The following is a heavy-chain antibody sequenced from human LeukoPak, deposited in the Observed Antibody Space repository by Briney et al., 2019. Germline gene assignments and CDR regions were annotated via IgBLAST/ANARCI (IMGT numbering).Heavy chain of an antibody. CDR2: IYYSGST. D-gene: IGHD3-9*01. CDR1: GGSMNSYY. V-gene: IGHV4-59*08. J-gene: IGHJ4*02. CDR3: ARHVWLQPFDY. Sequence: SETLSLTCSVSGGSMNSYYWSWIRQSPGKGLEWIGYIYYSGSTNYNPSLKSRVTVSVDTSKNQFSLKLSSVTAADTAVYYCARHVWLQPFDYWGQGTLVTVSS.